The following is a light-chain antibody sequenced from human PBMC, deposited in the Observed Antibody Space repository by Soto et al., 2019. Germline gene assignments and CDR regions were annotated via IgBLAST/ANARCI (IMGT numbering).Light chain of an antibody. CDR3: TLYTSSSTWV. V-gene: IGLV2-14*01. CDR1: SSDVGGYNY. Sequence: QSVLTQPASVPGSPVQSITISCTGTSSDVGGYNYVSWYQQHPGKAPKLMIYDVSNRPSGVSNRFSGSKSGNTASLTISGLQAEDEADYYCTLYTSSSTWVFGTGTKVTV. J-gene: IGLJ1*01. CDR2: DVS.